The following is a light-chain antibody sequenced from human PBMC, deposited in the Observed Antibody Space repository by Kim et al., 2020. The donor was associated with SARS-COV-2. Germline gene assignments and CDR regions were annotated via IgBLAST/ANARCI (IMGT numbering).Light chain of an antibody. Sequence: ALGQTAKITCPGDSLRNFFAAWYQQMPGQAPVLVGYADNRRPSGIQDRFSGSTSGNKASLPSAGARAEDEADYDCNARDSSGKHWVFGGGTQLTVL. V-gene: IGLV3-19*01. CDR1: SLRNFF. CDR3: NARDSSGKHWV. CDR2: ADN. J-gene: IGLJ2*01.